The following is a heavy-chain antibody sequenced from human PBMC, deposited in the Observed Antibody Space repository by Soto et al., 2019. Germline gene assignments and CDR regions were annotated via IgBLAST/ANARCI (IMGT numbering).Heavy chain of an antibody. CDR1: GGSINSGDCY. V-gene: IGHV4-31*03. Sequence: QVQLQESGPGLVKPSQTLSLTGTVSGGSINSGDCYWSWIRQHPGKGLEWIGYIFYSGSTYYNPSLKGRVTLSVDTSKNQFSLKLSSVTAADTAVYYCARDLRGGSYGMDVWGQGTTVTVSS. CDR2: IFYSGST. J-gene: IGHJ6*02. D-gene: IGHD3-10*01. CDR3: ARDLRGGSYGMDV.